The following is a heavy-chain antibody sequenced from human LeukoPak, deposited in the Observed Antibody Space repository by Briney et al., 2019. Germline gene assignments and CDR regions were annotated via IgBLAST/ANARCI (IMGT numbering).Heavy chain of an antibody. Sequence: SETLSLTCAVSGGSISSGGYSWSWIRQPPGTGLEWIGYIYHSGSTYYNPSLKSRVTISVDRSKNQFSLKLSSVTAADTAVYYCARGTRYDILTGYSFDYWGQGTLVTVSS. CDR1: GGSISSGGYS. D-gene: IGHD3-9*01. V-gene: IGHV4-30-2*01. J-gene: IGHJ4*02. CDR3: ARGTRYDILTGYSFDY. CDR2: IYHSGST.